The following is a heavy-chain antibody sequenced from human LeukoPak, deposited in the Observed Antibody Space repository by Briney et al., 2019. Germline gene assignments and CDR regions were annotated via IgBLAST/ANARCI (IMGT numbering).Heavy chain of an antibody. CDR3: ARKKAGGRGEMETAANY. CDR2: IYYSGST. D-gene: IGHD5-24*01. V-gene: IGHV4-39*01. J-gene: IGHJ4*02. Sequence: SETLSLTCTVSGGSISSSSYYWGWIRQPPGKGLEWIGSIYYSGSTYKNSSLKSRVTISVDTSKNQFSLKLSSVTASDTAVYYCARKKAGGRGEMETAANYWGQGPLFTVSS. CDR1: GGSISSSSYY.